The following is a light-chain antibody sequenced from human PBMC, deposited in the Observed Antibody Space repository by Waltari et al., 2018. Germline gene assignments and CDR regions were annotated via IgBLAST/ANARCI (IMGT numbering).Light chain of an antibody. Sequence: EIVMTQSPATLSVSPGESATLSCRASQSVSRNLAWYQQKPGQAPRLLIFGASTRATGIPDRFSGNGSGTDCTLTISSLQSEDFAVYYCQQYDNWPPYTFGQGTKLEIK. CDR1: QSVSRN. V-gene: IGKV3-15*01. J-gene: IGKJ2*01. CDR3: QQYDNWPPYT. CDR2: GAS.